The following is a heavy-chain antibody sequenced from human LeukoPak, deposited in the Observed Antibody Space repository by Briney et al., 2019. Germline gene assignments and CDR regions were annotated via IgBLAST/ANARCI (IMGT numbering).Heavy chain of an antibody. CDR2: IYSGGST. Sequence: GGSLRLSCAASGFTVSSNYMSWVRQAPGKGLERVSVIYSGGSTYYADSVKGRFTISRDNSKNTLYLQMNSLRAEDTAVYYCARAGCSGGSCYHNWFDPWGQGTLVTVSS. J-gene: IGHJ5*02. CDR3: ARAGCSGGSCYHNWFDP. V-gene: IGHV3-53*01. D-gene: IGHD2-15*01. CDR1: GFTVSSNY.